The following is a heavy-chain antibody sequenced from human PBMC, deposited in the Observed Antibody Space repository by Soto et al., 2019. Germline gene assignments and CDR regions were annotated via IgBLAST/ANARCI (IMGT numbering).Heavy chain of an antibody. CDR1: GGSISTSTYY. Sequence: SETLSLTCTVSGGSISTSTYYWGWIRQPPGKGLEWIGSIYYSGSTYNNPSLKSRVTLSVDTSKNQFSLKLTSVTAADTAVYYCGRLYLDRVTLVRGDIYYFDYWGQGTLVTVSS. V-gene: IGHV4-39*01. D-gene: IGHD3-10*01. CDR3: GRLYLDRVTLVRGDIYYFDY. J-gene: IGHJ4*02. CDR2: IYYSGST.